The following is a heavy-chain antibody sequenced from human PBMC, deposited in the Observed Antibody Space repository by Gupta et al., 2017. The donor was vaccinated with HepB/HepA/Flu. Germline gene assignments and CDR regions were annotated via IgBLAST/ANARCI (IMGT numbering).Heavy chain of an antibody. CDR2: ISYEGSQK. D-gene: IGHD5-24*01. CDR1: FDSYG. Sequence: FDSYGMHWVRQAPGKGLEWVGVISYEGSQKFYADSVKGRFTISRDNLRNTLYLQMNNLRHEDTAIYYCAKGAGYNFYYFDYWGRGTLVTVSS. J-gene: IGHJ4*02. V-gene: IGHV3-30*18. CDR3: AKGAGYNFYYFDY.